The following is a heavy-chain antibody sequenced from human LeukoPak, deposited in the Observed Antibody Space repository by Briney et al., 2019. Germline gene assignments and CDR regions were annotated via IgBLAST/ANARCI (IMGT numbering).Heavy chain of an antibody. CDR2: ISWNSGSI. D-gene: IGHD3-22*01. J-gene: IGHJ4*02. CDR3: AKDIGRYYYDSSGSDY. Sequence: GGSLRLSCAASGFTFDDYAMHWVRQAPGXGLEWVSGISWNSGSIGYADSVKGRFTISRDNAKNSLYLQMNSLRAEDTALYYCAKDIGRYYYDSSGSDYWGQGTLVTVSS. CDR1: GFTFDDYA. V-gene: IGHV3-9*01.